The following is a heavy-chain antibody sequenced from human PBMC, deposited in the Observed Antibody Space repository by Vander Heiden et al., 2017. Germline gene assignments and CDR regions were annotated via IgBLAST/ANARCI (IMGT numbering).Heavy chain of an antibody. J-gene: IGHJ3*02. D-gene: IGHD1-26*01. Sequence: RMRSKANSYATAYAASVKGRFTISRDDSKNTAYLQMNSLKTEDTAVYYCTRLGGSYSPGQDAFDIWGQGTMVTVSS. CDR3: TRLGGSYSPGQDAFDI. CDR2: MRSKANSYAT. V-gene: IGHV3-73*01.